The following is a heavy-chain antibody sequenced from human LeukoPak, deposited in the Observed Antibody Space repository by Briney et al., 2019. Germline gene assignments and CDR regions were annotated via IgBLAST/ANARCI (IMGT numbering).Heavy chain of an antibody. J-gene: IGHJ4*02. CDR2: INHSGST. Sequence: PSETLSLTCAVYGGSFSGYYWSWIRQPPGKGLEWIGEINHSGSTNYNPSLKSRVTISVDTSKNQFSLKLSSVTAADTAVYYCARDRVYCSGGSCYFSAFDYWGQGTLVTVSS. CDR3: ARDRVYCSGGSCYFSAFDY. D-gene: IGHD2-15*01. V-gene: IGHV4-34*01. CDR1: GGSFSGYY.